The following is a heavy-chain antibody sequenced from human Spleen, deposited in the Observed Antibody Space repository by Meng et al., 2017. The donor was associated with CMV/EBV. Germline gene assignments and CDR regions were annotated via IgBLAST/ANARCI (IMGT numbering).Heavy chain of an antibody. J-gene: IGHJ5*02. CDR3: AREGRQYCTTTTCYTGGPFDP. D-gene: IGHD2-2*02. CDR2: ISPLFGTT. V-gene: IGHV1-69*05. CDR1: YA. Sequence: YAINWERQAPGQGLEWMGIISPLFGTTTYAQKVKGRVTITTDDSTRTAFMELSDLKSDDTAVYFCAREGRQYCTTTTCYTGGPFDPWGQGTLVTVSS.